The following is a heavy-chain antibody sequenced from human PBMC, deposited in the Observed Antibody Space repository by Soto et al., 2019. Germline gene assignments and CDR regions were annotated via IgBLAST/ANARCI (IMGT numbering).Heavy chain of an antibody. CDR3: ALQVRGVICH. Sequence: SETLSLTCAVYGGSFSGYYWSWIRQPPGKGLEWIGEINHSGSTNYNPSLRSRVTISVDTSKNQFSLKLSSVTAADTAVYYCALQVRGVICHWGQGTLVTVSS. D-gene: IGHD3-10*01. CDR1: GGSFSGYY. J-gene: IGHJ4*02. CDR2: INHSGST. V-gene: IGHV4-34*01.